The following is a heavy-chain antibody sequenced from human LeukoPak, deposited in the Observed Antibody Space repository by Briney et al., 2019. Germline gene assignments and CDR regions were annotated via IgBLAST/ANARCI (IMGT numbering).Heavy chain of an antibody. CDR3: AKEGCTRCTPFVDY. Sequence: PGGSLRLSCAASGFTFSSWAMSWVRQAPGKGLEWVSAVGPSGDTTYYADSVKGRFTISRDNSKNTLYLQMNSLRAEDTAVYYCAKEGCTRCTPFVDYWGQGILVTVSS. CDR1: GFTFSSWA. V-gene: IGHV3-23*01. CDR2: VGPSGDTT. D-gene: IGHD2-2*01. J-gene: IGHJ4*02.